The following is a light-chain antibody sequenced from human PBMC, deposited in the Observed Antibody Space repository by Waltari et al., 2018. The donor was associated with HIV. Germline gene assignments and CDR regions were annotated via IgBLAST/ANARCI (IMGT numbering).Light chain of an antibody. CDR3: QAWDSSTVWV. CDR1: KLGDKY. V-gene: IGLV3-1*01. J-gene: IGLJ3*02. CDR2: QDS. Sequence: SYELTQPPSVSVSPGQTASITCSGDKLGDKYACWYQQKPGQSPVLVIYQDSKRPSGFPERFSGSNSWNTATLTISGTQAMDEADYYCQAWDSSTVWVFGGGTKLTVL.